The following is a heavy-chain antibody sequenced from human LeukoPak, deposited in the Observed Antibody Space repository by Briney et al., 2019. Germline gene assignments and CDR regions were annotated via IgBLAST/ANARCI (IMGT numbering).Heavy chain of an antibody. CDR1: GGSFSGYY. D-gene: IGHD1-1*01. J-gene: IGHJ4*02. CDR3: ARAEGTAYYFDY. CDR2: INHSGST. V-gene: IGHV4-34*01. Sequence: SETLSLTCAVYGGSFSGYYWSWIRQPPGKGLEWIGEINHSGSTNYNPSLKSRVTIPVDTSKNQFSLKLSSVTAADTAVYYCARAEGTAYYFDYWGQGTLVTVSS.